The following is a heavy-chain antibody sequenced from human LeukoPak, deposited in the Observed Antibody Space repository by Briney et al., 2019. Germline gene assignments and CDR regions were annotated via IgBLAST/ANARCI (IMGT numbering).Heavy chain of an antibody. J-gene: IGHJ4*02. CDR3: AFYDFWSGYSTGE. D-gene: IGHD3-3*01. V-gene: IGHV1-2*02. CDR1: GYTFTGYY. CDR2: INPSSGGT. Sequence: GASVKVSCKASGYTFTGYYMHWVRQAPGQGLEWMGWINPSSGGTNYAQKFQGRVTMTRDTSISTAYMELRSLRSDDTAVYYCAFYDFWSGYSTGEWGQGTLVTVSS.